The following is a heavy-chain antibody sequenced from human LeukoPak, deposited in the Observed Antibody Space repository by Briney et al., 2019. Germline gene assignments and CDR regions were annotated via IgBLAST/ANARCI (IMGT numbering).Heavy chain of an antibody. CDR2: ISANNGNT. D-gene: IGHD6-19*01. CDR3: ARDLGSGWIFDY. V-gene: IGHV1-18*01. Sequence: ASVKVSCKASGYTFTRYAFGWLRQAPGQGPEWMGWISANNGNTNYTQKLQGRVTMTTDTSTSTAYMELRSLRSDDTAVCYCARDLGSGWIFDYWGQGTLVIVSS. J-gene: IGHJ4*02. CDR1: GYTFTRYA.